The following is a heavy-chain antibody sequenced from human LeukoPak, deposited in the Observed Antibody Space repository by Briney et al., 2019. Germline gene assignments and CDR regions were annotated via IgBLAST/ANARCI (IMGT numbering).Heavy chain of an antibody. CDR2: FSGSGDST. CDR1: GFTFRTYA. Sequence: GGSLRLSCAASGFTFRTYAMSWVRRAPGKGLEWVSAFSGSGDSTYYADSVKGRFTIPRDNSKNTLYLQMNSLRAEDTAIYYCAKAGSMATPTPYYFDYWGQGTLVTVSS. CDR3: AKAGSMATPTPYYFDY. V-gene: IGHV3-23*01. J-gene: IGHJ4*02. D-gene: IGHD5-24*01.